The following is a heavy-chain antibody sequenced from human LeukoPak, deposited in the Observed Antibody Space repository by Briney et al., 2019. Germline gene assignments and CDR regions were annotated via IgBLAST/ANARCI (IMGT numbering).Heavy chain of an antibody. Sequence: SQTLSLTCTVSGGSISSGGYYWSWIRQPPGKGLEWIGEINHSGSTNYNPSLKSRVTISVDTSKNQFSLKLSSVTAADTAVYYCARGRYSYGIDYWGQGTLVTVSS. V-gene: IGHV4-30-2*01. CDR3: ARGRYSYGIDY. J-gene: IGHJ4*02. D-gene: IGHD5-18*01. CDR2: INHSGST. CDR1: GGSISSGGYY.